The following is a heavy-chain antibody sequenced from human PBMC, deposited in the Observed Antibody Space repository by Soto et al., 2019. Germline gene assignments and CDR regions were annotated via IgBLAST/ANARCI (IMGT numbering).Heavy chain of an antibody. V-gene: IGHV3-48*01. CDR3: ATLVVPAAMVYYYMDV. CDR1: GFTFTTDC. J-gene: IGHJ6*03. D-gene: IGHD2-2*01. CDR2: ISSSSSTI. Sequence: GGSLRLSCAASGFTFTTDCINWVRQAPGKGLEWVSYISSSSSTIYYADSVKGRFTISRDNAKNSLYLQMNSLRAEDTAVYYCATLVVPAAMVYYYMDVWGKGTTVTSP.